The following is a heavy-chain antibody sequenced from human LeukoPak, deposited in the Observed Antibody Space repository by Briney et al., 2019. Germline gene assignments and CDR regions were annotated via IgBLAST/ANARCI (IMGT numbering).Heavy chain of an antibody. D-gene: IGHD2-21*01. Sequence: PGGSLRLSCAASGFTFSSYAMSWVRQAPGKGLEWVSAISGSGGSTYYADSVKGRFTISRGNAKNSLYLQLNSLRAEDTAVYYCARSVINPWGFFDYWGQGTLVTVSS. V-gene: IGHV3-23*01. J-gene: IGHJ4*02. CDR1: GFTFSSYA. CDR3: ARSVINPWGFFDY. CDR2: ISGSGGST.